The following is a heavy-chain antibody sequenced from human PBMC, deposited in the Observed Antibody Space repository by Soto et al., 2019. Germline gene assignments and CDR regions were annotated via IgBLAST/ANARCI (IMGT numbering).Heavy chain of an antibody. Sequence: PGESLKISFVGSGFIFSNNVMDWVRQTPGKGLEWVAFMSYDGSDTFYADSVKGRFTISRDNSKNTLFLHMSNLRAEDTAMYYCTLVRVAASALDHWGQGTLVTVSS. CDR2: MSYDGSDT. CDR1: GFIFSNNV. CDR3: TLVRVAASALDH. J-gene: IGHJ4*02. D-gene: IGHD3-10*02. V-gene: IGHV3-30*02.